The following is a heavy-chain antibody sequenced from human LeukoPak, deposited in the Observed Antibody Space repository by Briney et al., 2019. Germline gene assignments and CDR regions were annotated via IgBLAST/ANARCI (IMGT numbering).Heavy chain of an antibody. CDR2: IYYGGST. CDR1: GGSISSYY. Sequence: SETLSLTCTVSGGSISSYYWSWIRQPPGKGLEWIGYIYYGGSTNYNPSLKSRVTISVDMSKNQFSLKLSSVTAADTAVYYCARDDYGGAFDIWGQGTMVTVSS. V-gene: IGHV4-59*01. CDR3: ARDDYGGAFDI. J-gene: IGHJ3*02. D-gene: IGHD4-23*01.